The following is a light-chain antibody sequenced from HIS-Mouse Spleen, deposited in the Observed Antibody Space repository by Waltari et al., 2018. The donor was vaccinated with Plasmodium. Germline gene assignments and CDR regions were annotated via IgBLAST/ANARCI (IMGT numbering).Light chain of an antibody. CDR3: QQYNSYSWT. CDR1: QRISSW. CDR2: KAS. Sequence: DIQITQSPSTLSASVGDRVTITCRASQRISSWLAWYQQKPGKAPKLLIYKASSLESGVPSRFSGSGSGTEFTLTISSLQHDDFATYYCQQYNSYSWTFGQGTKVEIK. V-gene: IGKV1-5*03. J-gene: IGKJ1*01.